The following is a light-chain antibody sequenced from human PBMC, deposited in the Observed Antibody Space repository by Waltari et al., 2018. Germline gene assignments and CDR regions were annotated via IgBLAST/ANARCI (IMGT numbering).Light chain of an antibody. Sequence: QSALTQPASVSGSPGQSITISCTGTSSDVGSYNLVSWYQHHPGKAPKLMIYQGTKRPSGVSTRVSGSKSGNTASLTISGLQAEDEADYYCCSFAGTTTFWVFGGGTRLTV. CDR1: SSDVGSYNL. V-gene: IGLV2-23*03. J-gene: IGLJ3*02. CDR3: CSFAGTTTFWV. CDR2: QGT.